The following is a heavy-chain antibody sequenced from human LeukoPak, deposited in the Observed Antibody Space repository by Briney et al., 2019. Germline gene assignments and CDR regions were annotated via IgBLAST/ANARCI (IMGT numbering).Heavy chain of an antibody. D-gene: IGHD6-6*01. CDR2: MYPGDSDT. V-gene: IGHV5-51*01. CDR1: GYSFTNYW. CDR3: ARYDSSSGGFDY. J-gene: IGHJ4*02. Sequence: GESLKISCKASGYSFTNYWIGWVRQMPGKRLEWMGIMYPGDSDTRYSPSFQGQVTISADKSISTAYLQWSSLMASDTAMYYCARYDSSSGGFDYWAQGTLVTVLS.